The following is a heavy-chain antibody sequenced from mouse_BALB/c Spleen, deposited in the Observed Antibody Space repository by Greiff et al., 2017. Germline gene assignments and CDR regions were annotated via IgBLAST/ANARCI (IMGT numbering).Heavy chain of an antibody. CDR2: IDPSNSET. CDR3: ARRVSYDGYYLFAY. Sequence: VQLVESGPELVRPGASVKMSCKASGYTFTSYWMHWVKQRPGQGLEWIGMIDPSNSETRLNQKFKDKATLNVDKSSNTAYMQLSSLTSEDSAVYYCARRVSYDGYYLFAYWGQGTLVTVSA. D-gene: IGHD2-3*01. J-gene: IGHJ3*01. CDR1: GYTFTSYW. V-gene: IGHV1S127*01.